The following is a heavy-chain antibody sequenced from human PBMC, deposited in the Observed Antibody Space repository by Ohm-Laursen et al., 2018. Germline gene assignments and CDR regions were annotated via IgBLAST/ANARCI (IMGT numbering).Heavy chain of an antibody. CDR3: ARGSGYSYGLNYFDY. J-gene: IGHJ4*02. D-gene: IGHD5-18*01. CDR1: GYTFTGYY. CDR2: INPNSGGT. V-gene: IGHV1-8*02. Sequence: AASVKVSCKSSGYTFTGYYMHWVRQAPGQGLEWMGWINPNSGGTGYAQKFQGRVTMTRNTSISTAYMELSSLRSEDTAVYYCARGSGYSYGLNYFDYWGQGTLVTVSS.